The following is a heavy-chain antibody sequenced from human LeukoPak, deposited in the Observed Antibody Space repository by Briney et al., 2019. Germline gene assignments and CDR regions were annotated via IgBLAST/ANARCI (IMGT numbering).Heavy chain of an antibody. J-gene: IGHJ4*02. CDR3: AKDRSTDWALDY. V-gene: IGHV3-30*18. Sequence: AGGSLRLSCAPSGFTFTSSGMHWVRQAPGKGLEWVAVISSDGIDKYYADSVRGRFTISRDNSKNTLYLQMNSLRVEDTAAYYCAKDRSTDWALDYWGQGTLVTVSS. D-gene: IGHD3-9*01. CDR1: GFTFTSSG. CDR2: ISSDGIDK.